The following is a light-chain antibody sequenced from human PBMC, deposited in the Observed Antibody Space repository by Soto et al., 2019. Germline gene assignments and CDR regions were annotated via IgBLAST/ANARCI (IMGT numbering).Light chain of an antibody. CDR2: AAS. V-gene: IGKV3-20*01. J-gene: IGKJ1*01. CDR3: QQYGTSPWT. CDR1: QSVSSRY. Sequence: EIVLTQSPGTLSVSPGERATLSCRASQSVSSRYVAWYQQKPGQAPRLLIYAASGRATGIPDRFSGSGSGSDFTLTISRLEPEDFGVYHCQQYGTSPWTFGQGTKVVIK.